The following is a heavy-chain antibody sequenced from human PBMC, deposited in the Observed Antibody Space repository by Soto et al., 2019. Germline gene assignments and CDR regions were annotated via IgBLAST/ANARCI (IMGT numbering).Heavy chain of an antibody. V-gene: IGHV4-31*03. CDR1: GGSISSGGYY. J-gene: IGHJ6*02. CDR3: ARGLADYDILTGYYGLDGMDV. D-gene: IGHD3-9*01. Sequence: SETLSLTCTVSGGSISSGGYYWSWIRQHPGKGLEWIGYIYYSGSTYYNPSLKSRVTISVDTSKNQFSLKLSSVTAADTAVYYCARGLADYDILTGYYGLDGMDVWGQGTTVTVSS. CDR2: IYYSGST.